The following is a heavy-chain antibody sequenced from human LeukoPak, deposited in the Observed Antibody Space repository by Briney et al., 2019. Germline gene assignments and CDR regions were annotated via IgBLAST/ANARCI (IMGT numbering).Heavy chain of an antibody. J-gene: IGHJ4*02. V-gene: IGHV3-23*01. CDR1: GFTFSSYA. Sequence: GGSLRLSCAASGFTFSSYAMSWVRQAPGEGLEWVSAISGSGGSTYYADSVRGRFTISRDNSKNTLYLQMNSLRAEDTAVYYCAKDKLLWFGEFYGEPRLLFDYWGQGTLVTVSS. D-gene: IGHD3-10*01. CDR2: ISGSGGST. CDR3: AKDKLLWFGEFYGEPRLLFDY.